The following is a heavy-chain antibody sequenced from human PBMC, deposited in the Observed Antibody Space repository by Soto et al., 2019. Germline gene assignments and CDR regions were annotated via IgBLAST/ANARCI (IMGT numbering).Heavy chain of an antibody. CDR3: AKDVAAAYYYYYYYMDV. D-gene: IGHD6-13*01. CDR1: GFTFRSYA. CDR2: ISGSGGST. Sequence: EVQLLESGGGLVQPGGSLRLSCAASGFTFRSYAMSWVRQAPGKGLEWVSAISGSGGSTYYADSVKGRFTISRDNSKNTLYLQMNSLRAEDTAVYYCAKDVAAAYYYYYYYMDVWGKGTTVTVSS. J-gene: IGHJ6*03. V-gene: IGHV3-23*01.